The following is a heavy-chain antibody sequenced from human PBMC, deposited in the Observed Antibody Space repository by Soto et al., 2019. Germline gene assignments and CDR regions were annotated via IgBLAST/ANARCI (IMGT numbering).Heavy chain of an antibody. D-gene: IGHD6-19*01. Sequence: EVQLVESWGGVVQPGESLRLSCAASGFTFSSYWMNWVRQAPGKGLEWVANIKEDGSEKYYVDSVKGRFTISRDNAKNSLSLQMNSLRAEYTAIYYGAIEHKKWLVGMDYWCQGSVVTVSS. J-gene: IGHJ4*02. CDR2: IKEDGSEK. CDR1: GFTFSSYW. V-gene: IGHV3-7*01. CDR3: AIEHKKWLVGMDY.